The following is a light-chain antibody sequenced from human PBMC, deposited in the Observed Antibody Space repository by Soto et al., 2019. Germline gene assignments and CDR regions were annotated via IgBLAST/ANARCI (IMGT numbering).Light chain of an antibody. CDR3: QQYNNWPRT. V-gene: IGKV3-15*01. J-gene: IGKJ2*01. CDR2: GAS. Sequence: EIVMTQSPATLSVSPGERATLSCRASQSVSSNLAWYQQQPGQAPRLLIYGASTMATGFPARFSGSGSGTEFTLTISSPQSEDFAVYYCQQYNNWPRTFGQGTKLEIK. CDR1: QSVSSN.